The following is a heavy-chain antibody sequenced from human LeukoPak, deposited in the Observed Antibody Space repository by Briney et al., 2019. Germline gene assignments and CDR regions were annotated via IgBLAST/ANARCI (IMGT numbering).Heavy chain of an antibody. CDR2: ISGSSGST. Sequence: PGGSLRLSCAASGFTFSSYAMSWVRQAPGKGLEWVSAISGSSGSTYYADSVKGRFTISRDNSKNTLYLQMNSLRAEDTAVYYCANSIAVAGNSFDYWGQGTLVTVSS. J-gene: IGHJ4*02. D-gene: IGHD6-19*01. V-gene: IGHV3-23*01. CDR1: GFTFSSYA. CDR3: ANSIAVAGNSFDY.